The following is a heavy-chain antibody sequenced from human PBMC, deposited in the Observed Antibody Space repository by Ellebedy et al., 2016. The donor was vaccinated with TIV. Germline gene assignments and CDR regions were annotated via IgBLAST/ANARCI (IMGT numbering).Heavy chain of an antibody. J-gene: IGHJ4*02. CDR2: INRSGST. D-gene: IGHD3-10*01. CDR1: GGSFSGYF. CDR3: ARFGSY. Sequence: GSLRLSXAVYGGSFSGYFWSWIRQPPGKGLEWIGEINRSGSTNYSPSLKSRVTISVDTFKNHFSLKLSSVTAADTAVYYCARFGSYWGQGTLVTVSS. V-gene: IGHV4-34*01.